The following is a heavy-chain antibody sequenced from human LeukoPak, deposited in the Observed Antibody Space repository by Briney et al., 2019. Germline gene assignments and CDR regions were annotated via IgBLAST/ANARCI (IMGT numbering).Heavy chain of an antibody. D-gene: IGHD6-19*01. J-gene: IGHJ3*02. V-gene: IGHV3-9*01. CDR1: GFTFDDYA. CDR2: ISWNSGSI. Sequence: GGSLRLSCAASGFTFDDYAMHWVRQAPGKGLEWVSGISWNSGSIGYADSVKGRFAISRDNAKDSLYLQMNSLRAEDTALYYCAKSYSSGWYFFAFDIWGQGTMVTVSS. CDR3: AKSYSSGWYFFAFDI.